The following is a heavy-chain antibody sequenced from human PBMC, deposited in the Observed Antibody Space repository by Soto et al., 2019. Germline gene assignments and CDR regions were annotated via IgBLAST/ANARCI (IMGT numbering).Heavy chain of an antibody. Sequence: SETLSLTCIVSGGSISGSYLSWIRQSPGKGLEWLGYVYYTGSTNYSPSLRSRVSISVDTSKNEFSLRLSSVTAADTAVYFCARSVAVPGAHIDYWGQGTQVTVSS. D-gene: IGHD6-19*01. V-gene: IGHV4-59*01. CDR1: GGSISGSY. CDR2: VYYTGST. J-gene: IGHJ4*02. CDR3: ARSVAVPGAHIDY.